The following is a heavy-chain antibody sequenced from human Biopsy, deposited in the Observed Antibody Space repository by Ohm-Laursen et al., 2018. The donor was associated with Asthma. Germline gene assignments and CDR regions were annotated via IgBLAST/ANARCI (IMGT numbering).Heavy chain of an antibody. CDR1: GFSFSQYG. D-gene: IGHD6-19*01. CDR2: ISYDGRTT. J-gene: IGHJ6*02. V-gene: IGHV3-30*03. Sequence: SLRLSCSASGFSFSQYGMHWVRQAPGQRLEWVAVISYDGRTTYYAGSVEGRLTISRDNAKNTLSLQMNSLSAADTAVYYCARAYSSGWTRGMDVWGQGTTVIVSS. CDR3: ARAYSSGWTRGMDV.